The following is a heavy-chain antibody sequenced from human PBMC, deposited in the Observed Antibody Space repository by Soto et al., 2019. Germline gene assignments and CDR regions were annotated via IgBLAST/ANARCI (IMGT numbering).Heavy chain of an antibody. D-gene: IGHD2-2*02. CDR1: GGTFSSYA. CDR3: ASGPHAYCSSTRCYNLEGLYGMDV. V-gene: IGHV1-69*13. Sequence: SVKVSCKASGGTFSSYAISWVRQAPGQGLEWMGGIIPIFGTANYAQKFQGRVTITADESTSTAYMELSSLRSEDTAVYYCASGPHAYCSSTRCYNLEGLYGMDVWG. J-gene: IGHJ6*02. CDR2: IIPIFGTA.